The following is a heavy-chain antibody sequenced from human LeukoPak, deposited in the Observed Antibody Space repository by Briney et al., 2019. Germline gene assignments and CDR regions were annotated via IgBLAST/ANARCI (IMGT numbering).Heavy chain of an antibody. D-gene: IGHD1-26*01. CDR2: VSPDGSST. CDR1: GFTFSNYW. CDR3: AKAVSENSYDASDI. J-gene: IGHJ3*02. Sequence: GGSLRLSCAASGFTFSNYWMHWVRQAPGKGLVWVSRVSPDGSSTGYADSVKGRFTISRDSSKNTLYLQMNSLRAEDTAVYYCAKAVSENSYDASDIWGQGTTVTVSS. V-gene: IGHV3-74*01.